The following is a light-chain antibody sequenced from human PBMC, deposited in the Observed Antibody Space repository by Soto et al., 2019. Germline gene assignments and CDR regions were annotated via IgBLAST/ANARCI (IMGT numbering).Light chain of an antibody. Sequence: EIVMTQSPATLSVSPGERATLSCRASQSVSSILAWYQHKPGQAPRLLIYGASTRATGIPDRFSGSGSGTDFTLTISRLEPEDFAVYYCQQYGSLSWTFGQGTKV. V-gene: IGKV3-20*01. CDR3: QQYGSLSWT. CDR1: QSVSSI. J-gene: IGKJ1*01. CDR2: GAS.